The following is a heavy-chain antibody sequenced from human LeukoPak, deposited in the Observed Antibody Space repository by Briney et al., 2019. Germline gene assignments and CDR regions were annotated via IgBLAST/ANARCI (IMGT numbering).Heavy chain of an antibody. J-gene: IGHJ4*02. Sequence: SETLSLTCTVSGDSISNYYWSWIRQPAGKGLEWIGRIYTSGSTNYNPSLKSRVTMSVDTSKNQFSLKLSSVTAADTAVYYCARVSLVRGAPDYYIDYWGQGTLVTVSS. CDR3: ARVSLVRGAPDYYIDY. CDR1: GDSISNYY. D-gene: IGHD3-10*01. V-gene: IGHV4-4*07. CDR2: IYTSGST.